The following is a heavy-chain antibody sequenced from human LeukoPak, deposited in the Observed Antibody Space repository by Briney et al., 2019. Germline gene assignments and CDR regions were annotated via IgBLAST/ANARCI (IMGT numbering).Heavy chain of an antibody. CDR1: GGSISSSSYY. Sequence: SETLSLTCTVPGGSISSSSYYWGWIRQPPGKGLEWIGSIYYSGSTYYNPSLKSRVTISVDTSKNQFSLKLSSVTAADTAVYYCARPTVLRFLEWLSPFDYWGQGTLVTVSS. CDR2: IYYSGST. D-gene: IGHD3-3*01. CDR3: ARPTVLRFLEWLSPFDY. V-gene: IGHV4-39*01. J-gene: IGHJ4*02.